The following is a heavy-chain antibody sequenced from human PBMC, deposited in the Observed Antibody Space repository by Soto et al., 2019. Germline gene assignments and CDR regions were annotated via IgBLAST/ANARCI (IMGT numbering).Heavy chain of an antibody. CDR1: GFALVDYY. CDR3: AKEKSLYNWFDP. Sequence: PVGSLRLSCAASGFALVDYYMSWIRQAPGKGLEWVSYISKTGSSMHHVDSVKGRFTISRDNAKNSLYLQMNSLRAEDTAVYYCAKEKSLYNWFDPWGQGTLVTVSS. CDR2: ISKTGSSM. V-gene: IGHV3-11*01. D-gene: IGHD3-16*01. J-gene: IGHJ5*02.